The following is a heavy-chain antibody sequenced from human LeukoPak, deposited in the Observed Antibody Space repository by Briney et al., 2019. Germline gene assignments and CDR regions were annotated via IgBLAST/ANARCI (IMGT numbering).Heavy chain of an antibody. Sequence: SETLSLTCTVSGGSISSGDYYWSWIRQPPGKGLEWIGYIYYSGSTYYNPSLKSRLTISVDTSKNQFSLKLSSVTAADTAVYYCAKQRQLLYTSGWYWFDPWGQGTLVTVSS. CDR3: AKQRQLLYTSGWYWFDP. J-gene: IGHJ5*02. CDR2: IYYSGST. CDR1: GGSISSGDYY. D-gene: IGHD6-19*01. V-gene: IGHV4-30-4*01.